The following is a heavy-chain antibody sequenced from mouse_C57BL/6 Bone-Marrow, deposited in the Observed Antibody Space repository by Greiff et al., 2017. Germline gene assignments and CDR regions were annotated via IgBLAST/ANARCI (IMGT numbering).Heavy chain of an antibody. CDR2: IDPANGNT. V-gene: IGHV14-3*01. D-gene: IGHD1-1*01. CDR1: GFNIKNTY. Sequence: VQLQQSVAELVRPGASVKLSCTASGFNIKNTYMHWVKQRPEQGLEWIGRIDPANGNTKYAPKFQGKATITADTSSNTAYLQLSSLTSEDTAIXYCGYYYGSSSWWYFDVWGTGTTVTVSS. CDR3: GYYYGSSSWWYFDV. J-gene: IGHJ1*03.